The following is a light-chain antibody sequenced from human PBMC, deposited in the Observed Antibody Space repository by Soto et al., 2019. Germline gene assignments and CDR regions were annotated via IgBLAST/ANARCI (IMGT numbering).Light chain of an antibody. CDR1: QPISSW. V-gene: IGKV1-5*01. J-gene: IGKJ1*01. Sequence: DIKMTQSPPTLSASVGDRVTITCRASQPISSWLAWYHQKPGKAPKLLIYDASNLESGVPSRFSGSGSGTEFTLTSSSLQPEDFGIYYCQQYENYWTFGQGTKVEIK. CDR3: QQYENYWT. CDR2: DAS.